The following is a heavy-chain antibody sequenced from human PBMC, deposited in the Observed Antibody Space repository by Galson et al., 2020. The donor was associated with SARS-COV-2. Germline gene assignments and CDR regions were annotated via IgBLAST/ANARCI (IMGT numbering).Heavy chain of an antibody. J-gene: IGHJ6*03. CDR3: ATDRHCSSTSCYDYYYMDV. V-gene: IGHV1-2*02. Sequence: ASVKVSCKASGYTFTGYYMHWVRQAPGQGLEWMGWINPNSGGTNYAQKFQGRVTMTRDTSISTAYMELSRLRSDDTAVYYCATDRHCSSTSCYDYYYMDVWGKWTTVTVSS. CDR1: GYTFTGYY. D-gene: IGHD2-2*01. CDR2: INPNSGGT.